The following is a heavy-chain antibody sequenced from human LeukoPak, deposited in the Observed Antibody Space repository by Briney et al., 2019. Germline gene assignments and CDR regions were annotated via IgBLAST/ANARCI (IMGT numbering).Heavy chain of an antibody. J-gene: IGHJ3*02. CDR2: TYYRSKWYN. Sequence: SQTLSLTCAISGDSVSSNSAAWNRIRQSPSRGLEWLGRTYYRSKWYNDYAVSVKSRITINPDTSKNQFSLQLNSVTPEDTAVYYCARDPMVRGVRAFGIWGQGTMVTVSS. CDR3: ARDPMVRGVRAFGI. D-gene: IGHD3-10*01. V-gene: IGHV6-1*01. CDR1: GDSVSSNSAA.